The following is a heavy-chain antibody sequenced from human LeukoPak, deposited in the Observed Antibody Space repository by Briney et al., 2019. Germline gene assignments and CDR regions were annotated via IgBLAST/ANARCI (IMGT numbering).Heavy chain of an antibody. Sequence: PSETLSLTCTVSGGSISSSSYYWSWIRQPAGKGLEWIGRIYTSGSTNYNPSLKSRVTMSVDTSKNQFSLKLSSVTAADTAVYYCARDGGLIAVANWFDPWGQGTLVTVSS. V-gene: IGHV4-61*02. CDR2: IYTSGST. J-gene: IGHJ5*02. D-gene: IGHD6-19*01. CDR1: GGSISSSSYY. CDR3: ARDGGLIAVANWFDP.